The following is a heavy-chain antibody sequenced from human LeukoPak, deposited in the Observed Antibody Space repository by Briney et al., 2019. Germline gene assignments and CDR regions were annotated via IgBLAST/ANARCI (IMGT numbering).Heavy chain of an antibody. D-gene: IGHD3-22*01. CDR2: INHSGST. J-gene: IGHJ4*02. CDR3: ARLYYYDSSGYYYFFDY. Sequence: SETLSHTCAVYGGSFSGYYWSWIRQPPGKGLEWIGEINHSGSTNYNPSLKSRVTISVDTSKNQFSLKLSSVTAADTAVYYCARLYYYDSSGYYYFFDYWGQGTLVTVSS. CDR1: GGSFSGYY. V-gene: IGHV4-34*01.